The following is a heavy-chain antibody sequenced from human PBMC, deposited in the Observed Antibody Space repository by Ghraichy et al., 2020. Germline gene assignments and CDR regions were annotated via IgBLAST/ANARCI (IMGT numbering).Heavy chain of an antibody. CDR3: ARERYGVIDY. Sequence: SQTLSLTCAVYGGSFSGYYWSWIRQPPGKGLEWIGEINHSGSTNYNPSLKSRVTISVDTSKNQFSLKLSSVTAADTAVYYCARERYGVIDYWGQGTLVTVSS. J-gene: IGHJ4*02. D-gene: IGHD3-9*01. V-gene: IGHV4-34*01. CDR2: INHSGST. CDR1: GGSFSGYY.